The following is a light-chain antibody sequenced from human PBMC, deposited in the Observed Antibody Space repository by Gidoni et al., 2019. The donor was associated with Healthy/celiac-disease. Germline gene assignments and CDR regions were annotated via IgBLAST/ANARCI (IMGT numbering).Light chain of an antibody. J-gene: IGKJ1*01. CDR1: QSVSSN. Sequence: EIVMTQSPATLSVSPGERATLTCRASQSVSSNLAWYQQKPGQAPRLLIYGASTRATGIPARFSGSGSGTEFTLTISSLQSEDFAVYYCQQYNNWPPVTFGQGTKVEIK. CDR3: QQYNNWPPVT. V-gene: IGKV3-15*01. CDR2: GAS.